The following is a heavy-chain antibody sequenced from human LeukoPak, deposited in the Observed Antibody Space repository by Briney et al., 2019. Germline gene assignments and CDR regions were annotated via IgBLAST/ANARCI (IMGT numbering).Heavy chain of an antibody. D-gene: IGHD6-13*01. CDR2: IIPIFGTA. J-gene: IGHJ5*02. CDR1: GGTFSSYA. CDR3: ASTPGIAAAVFDP. V-gene: IGHV1-69*05. Sequence: ASVKVSCKASGGTFSSYAISWVRQAPGQGLEWMGRIIPIFGTANYARKFQGRVTITTDESTSTAYMELSSLRSEDTAVYYCASTPGIAAAVFDPWGQGTLVAVSS.